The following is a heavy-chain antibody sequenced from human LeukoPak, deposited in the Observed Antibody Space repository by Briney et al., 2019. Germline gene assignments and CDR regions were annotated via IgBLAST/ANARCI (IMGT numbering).Heavy chain of an antibody. J-gene: IGHJ4*02. CDR3: VGYCTGGSCYFDY. CDR1: GFTFSSYA. V-gene: IGHV3-23*01. CDR2: ISDNGGST. Sequence: GGSLRLSCAASGFTFSSYAMRWVRQAPGKGLEWVSAISDNGGSTYYADFVKGRFTISRDNSKNTLYLQMSSLRAEDTAVYYCVGYCTGGSCYFDYWGQGTLVTVSS. D-gene: IGHD2-15*01.